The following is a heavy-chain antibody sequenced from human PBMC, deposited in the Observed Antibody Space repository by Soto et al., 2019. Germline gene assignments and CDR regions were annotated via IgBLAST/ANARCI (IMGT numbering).Heavy chain of an antibody. V-gene: IGHV4-61*08. D-gene: IGHD3-16*01. Sequence: SETLTITCTVSGGSISSGGYYWSWIRQHPGKGLEWIGYIYYTGSTNFNPSLKSRVTISMDTSKNQFSLNLKSVTTADTAVYYCARARLTFAYGMDVWGQGATVTVSS. CDR3: ARARLTFAYGMDV. J-gene: IGHJ6*02. CDR2: IYYTGST. CDR1: GGSISSGGYY.